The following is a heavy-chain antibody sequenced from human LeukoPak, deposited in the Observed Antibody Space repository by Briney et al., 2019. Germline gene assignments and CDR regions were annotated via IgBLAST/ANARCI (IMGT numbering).Heavy chain of an antibody. J-gene: IGHJ4*02. D-gene: IGHD1-26*01. V-gene: IGHV3-23*01. CDR1: GFTFRSHA. CDR3: AMSKSGSYSSDY. CDR2: ISGSGGST. Sequence: GGALRLSCPASGFSGFTFRSHAMGWVRPAQGEGLEGVSDISGSGGSTYYADSVKGRFTIYRDNSKNTLYVQMSSLRAEDTAVYYCAMSKSGSYSSDYWGQGTLVTVSS.